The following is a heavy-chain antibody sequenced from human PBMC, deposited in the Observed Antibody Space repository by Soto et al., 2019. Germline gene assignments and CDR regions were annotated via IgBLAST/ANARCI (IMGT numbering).Heavy chain of an antibody. D-gene: IGHD3-16*01. CDR3: ARSRHIFEGVV. J-gene: IGHJ4*02. V-gene: IGHV4-59*01. CDR1: GASMTNYY. Sequence: QLQLQESGPGLLRPSETLSLTCTVSGASMTNYYGSWIRQSPRKGLEHIGYVYYSGSTYYSPLLESRATISIDTANNQFSLKLSSLTAADTAIYYCARSRHIFEGVVWGQGILVTVSS. CDR2: VYYSGST.